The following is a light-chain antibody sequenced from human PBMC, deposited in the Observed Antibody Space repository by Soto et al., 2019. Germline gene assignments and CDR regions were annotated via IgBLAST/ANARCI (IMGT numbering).Light chain of an antibody. J-gene: IGKJ3*01. V-gene: IGKV3-20*01. CDR3: LQYDHLPRT. CDR2: GAS. CDR1: QTVSRNF. Sequence: EIVLTQSPGTLSLSPGERATLSCRASQTVSRNFLAWYQQKPGQTPRVLIYGASLRATGIPDRFSGSGSGTDFTLTISRLEPEDFAVYYCLQYDHLPRTFGPGTKVDLK.